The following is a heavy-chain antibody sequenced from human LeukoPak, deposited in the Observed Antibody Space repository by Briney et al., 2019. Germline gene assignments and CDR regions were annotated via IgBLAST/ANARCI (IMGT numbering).Heavy chain of an antibody. Sequence: NASETLSLTCTVSGGSISSYYWSWIRQPAGKGLEWIGRIYTSGSTNYNPSLKSRVTMSVDTSKNQFSLKLSSVTAADTAVYYCARDGIVVVPAAINSGFDPWGQGTLVTVSS. CDR1: GGSISSYY. CDR3: ARDGIVVVPAAINSGFDP. J-gene: IGHJ5*02. D-gene: IGHD2-2*01. CDR2: IYTSGST. V-gene: IGHV4-4*07.